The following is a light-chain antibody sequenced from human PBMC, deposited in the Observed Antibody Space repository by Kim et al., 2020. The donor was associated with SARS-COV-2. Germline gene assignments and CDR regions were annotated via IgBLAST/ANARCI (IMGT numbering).Light chain of an antibody. Sequence: QASVVGRSSESLLKSDGHSYFQWYLQKPGEAPHLLIYLGSNRSSGVAERFSSSASGTDFTLKISRVEAEDVGVYYCLQALQSPLAFGGGTKVDIK. CDR3: LQALQSPLA. J-gene: IGKJ4*01. CDR1: ESLLKSDGHSY. CDR2: LGS. V-gene: IGKV2-28*01.